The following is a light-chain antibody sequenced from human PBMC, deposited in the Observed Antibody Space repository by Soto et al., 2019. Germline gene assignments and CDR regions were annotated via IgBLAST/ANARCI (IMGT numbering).Light chain of an antibody. CDR1: QSISSSY. CDR2: GAS. V-gene: IGKV3-15*01. Sequence: EIGVTRSPGTLSWCPQQRATLSRMAIQSISSSYLAWYQQKPGQAPRLLIYGASTRATGIPARFSGSGSGTEFTLTISSLQSEDFAVYYCQQYNNWPPFTFGQGTRLEIK. J-gene: IGKJ5*01. CDR3: QQYNNWPPFT.